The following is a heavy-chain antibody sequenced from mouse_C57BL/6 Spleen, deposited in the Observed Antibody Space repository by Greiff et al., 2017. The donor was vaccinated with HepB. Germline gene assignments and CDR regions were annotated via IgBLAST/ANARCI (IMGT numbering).Heavy chain of an antibody. CDR3: ARERITTVVGKGYYAMDY. J-gene: IGHJ4*01. CDR2: IYPGDGDT. Sequence: QVQLQQSGAELVKPGASVKISCKASGYAFSSYWMNWVKQRPGKGLEWIGQIYPGDGDTNYNGKFKGKATLTADKSSSTAYMQLSSLTSEDSAVYFCARERITTVVGKGYYAMDYWGQGTSVTVSS. D-gene: IGHD1-1*01. CDR1: GYAFSSYW. V-gene: IGHV1-80*01.